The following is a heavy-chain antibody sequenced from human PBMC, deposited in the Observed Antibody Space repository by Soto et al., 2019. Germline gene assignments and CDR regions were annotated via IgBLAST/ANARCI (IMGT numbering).Heavy chain of an antibody. J-gene: IGHJ6*03. D-gene: IGHD6-13*01. V-gene: IGHV1-18*01. CDR2: ISAYNGNT. CDR3: ARCSSSWDDYYYYYMDV. CDR1: GYTFTGYG. Sequence: ASVKVSCKASGYTFTGYGISWVRQAPGQGLEWMGWISAYNGNTNYAQKLQGRVTMTTDTSTSTAYMELRSLRSDDTAVYYCARCSSSWDDYYYYYMDVWGKGTTVTVSS.